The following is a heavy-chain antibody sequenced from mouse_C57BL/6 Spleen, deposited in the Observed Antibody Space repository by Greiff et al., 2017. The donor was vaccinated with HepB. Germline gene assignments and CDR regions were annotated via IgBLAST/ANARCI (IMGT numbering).Heavy chain of an antibody. CDR2: IYPGDGDT. CDR3: ARTPYSNYVFAY. V-gene: IGHV1-82*01. CDR1: GYAFSSSW. D-gene: IGHD2-5*01. J-gene: IGHJ3*01. Sequence: VQLQQSGPELVKPGASVKISCKASGYAFSSSWMNWVKQRPGKGLEWIGRIYPGDGDTNYNGKFKGKATLTADKSSSTAYMQLSSLTSEDSAVYYCARTPYSNYVFAYWGQGTLVTVSA.